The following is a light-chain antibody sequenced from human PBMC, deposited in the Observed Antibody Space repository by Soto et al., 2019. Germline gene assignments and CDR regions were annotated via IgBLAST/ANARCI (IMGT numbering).Light chain of an antibody. Sequence: DIQMTHSPSSLSASVGDRVTISCRASQTISSSLNWYQQKPGKAPKLLIYAASSLQSGVPSGFSGSGSGTDFTLTISSLQPEDFATYYCQQSYSTPYTFGQGTKLEIK. J-gene: IGKJ2*01. CDR2: AAS. CDR3: QQSYSTPYT. V-gene: IGKV1-39*01. CDR1: QTISSS.